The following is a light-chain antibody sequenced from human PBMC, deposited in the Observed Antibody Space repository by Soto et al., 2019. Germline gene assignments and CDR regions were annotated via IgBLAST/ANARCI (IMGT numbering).Light chain of an antibody. CDR3: CSYDTATTEI. V-gene: IGLV2-23*01. Sequence: LTQPAVKPVCRRQPDNNSCSGISSDAGGYNLVSWYQHHPDKAPKLIIYEGTKRPSGLSTRFSGSKSGNTASLTISALQDEEEADYYCCSYDTATTEIFG. CDR1: SSDAGGYNL. J-gene: IGLJ1*01. CDR2: EGT.